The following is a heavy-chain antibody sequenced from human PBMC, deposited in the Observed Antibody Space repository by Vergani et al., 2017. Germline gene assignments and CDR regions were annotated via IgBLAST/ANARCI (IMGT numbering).Heavy chain of an antibody. V-gene: IGHV4-59*01. J-gene: IGHJ5*02. Sequence: QVQLQESGPGLVKPSETLSLTCTVSGGSISSYYWSWIRQPPGKGLEWIGYIDYSGSTNYNPSLKSRVTISVDTSKNQFSLKLSSVTAADTAVYYCAKVFEYSGWFDPWGQGTLVTVSS. D-gene: IGHD4-11*01. CDR2: IDYSGST. CDR1: GGSISSYY. CDR3: AKVFEYSGWFDP.